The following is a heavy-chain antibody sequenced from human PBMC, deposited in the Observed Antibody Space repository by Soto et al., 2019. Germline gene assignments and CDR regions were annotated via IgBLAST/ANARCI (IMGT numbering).Heavy chain of an antibody. CDR1: GGSISSSSYY. CDR3: ARLPNSPLNWFDP. Sequence: QLQLQESGPGLVKPSETLSLTCTVSGGSISSSSYYWGWIRQPPGKGLEWIGSIYYTGSTSYNPSLKSRVTISVDTSKNQFSRKLSSVTAADTAVYYCARLPNSPLNWFDPWGQGTLVTVSS. CDR2: IYYTGST. J-gene: IGHJ5*02. D-gene: IGHD2-15*01. V-gene: IGHV4-39*01.